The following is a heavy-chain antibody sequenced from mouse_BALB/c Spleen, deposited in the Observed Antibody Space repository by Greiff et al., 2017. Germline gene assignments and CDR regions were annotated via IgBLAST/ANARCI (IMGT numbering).Heavy chain of an antibody. V-gene: IGHV5-12-2*01. J-gene: IGHJ2*01. Sequence: EVKLVESGGGLVQPGGSLKLSCAASGFTFSSYTMSWVRQTPEKRLEWVAYISNGGGSTYYPDTVKGRFTISRDNAKNTLYLQMSSLKSEDTAMYYCARGYSHFDYWGQGTTLTVSS. CDR3: ARGYSHFDY. CDR1: GFTFSSYT. CDR2: ISNGGGST. D-gene: IGHD2-3*01.